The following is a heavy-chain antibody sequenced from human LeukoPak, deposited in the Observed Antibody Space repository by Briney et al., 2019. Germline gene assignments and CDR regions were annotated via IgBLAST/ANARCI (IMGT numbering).Heavy chain of an antibody. CDR1: GGSISSSSYY. V-gene: IGHV4-39*02. Sequence: SETLSLTCTVSGGSISSSSYYWGWIRQPPGKGLEWIGSIYYSGSTYYNPSLKSRVTISVDTSKNQFSLKLSSVTAADTAVYYCARDHTAMAYWGQGTLVTVSS. CDR3: ARDHTAMAY. D-gene: IGHD5-18*01. J-gene: IGHJ4*02. CDR2: IYYSGST.